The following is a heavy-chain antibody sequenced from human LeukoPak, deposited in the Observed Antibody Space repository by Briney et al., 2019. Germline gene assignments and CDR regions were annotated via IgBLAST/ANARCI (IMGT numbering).Heavy chain of an antibody. J-gene: IGHJ1*01. CDR2: IDARSGIT. Sequence: GGSLRLSCAASGFTFTIFGLNWVRQAPGKGPEWVSYIDARSGITYYADSVQGRFTISRDDARESVFLQMDGLRVDDTAVYYCARVKTTTKDEYFQHWGQGTLVTVSS. CDR3: ARVKTTTKDEYFQH. CDR1: GFTFTIFG. V-gene: IGHV3-48*01. D-gene: IGHD1-1*01.